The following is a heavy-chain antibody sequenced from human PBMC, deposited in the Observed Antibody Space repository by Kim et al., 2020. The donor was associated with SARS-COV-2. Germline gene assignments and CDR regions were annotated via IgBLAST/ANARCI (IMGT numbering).Heavy chain of an antibody. Sequence: PPLKRHVTISADESISTAYLQLGSLKASDTAMYYCARHRGYYYYYMDVWGKGTTVTVSS. V-gene: IGHV5-51*01. CDR3: ARHRGYYYYYMDV. J-gene: IGHJ6*03. D-gene: IGHD3-10*01.